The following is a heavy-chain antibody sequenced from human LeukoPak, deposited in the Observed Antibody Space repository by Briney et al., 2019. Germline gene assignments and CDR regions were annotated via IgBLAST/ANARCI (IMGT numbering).Heavy chain of an antibody. CDR2: IYYSGST. CDR3: ARRGRRFGANPG. CDR1: GGSISSSSYY. V-gene: IGHV4-39*01. Sequence: SETLSLTCTVSGGSISSSSYYWGWIRQPPGKGLEWIGSIYYSGSTYYDPSLKSRVTISVDTSKNQFSLKLSSVTAADTAVYYCARRGRRFGANPGWGQGTLVTVSS. D-gene: IGHD3-3*01. J-gene: IGHJ4*02.